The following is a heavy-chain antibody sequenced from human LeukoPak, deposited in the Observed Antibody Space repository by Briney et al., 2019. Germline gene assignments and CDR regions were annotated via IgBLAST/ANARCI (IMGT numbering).Heavy chain of an antibody. CDR1: GLTFTNHG. V-gene: IGHV3-30*02. Sequence: GGSLRLSCVTSGLTFTNHGFHWLRQSAGRGLEWVAFVRNDGFDTYHSNSVKGRFTISRDNAQNSLYLQMNNLRAEDTAIYYCEAYGSVWGQGTLVIVSS. J-gene: IGHJ4*02. D-gene: IGHD3-10*01. CDR2: VRNDGFDT. CDR3: EAYGSV.